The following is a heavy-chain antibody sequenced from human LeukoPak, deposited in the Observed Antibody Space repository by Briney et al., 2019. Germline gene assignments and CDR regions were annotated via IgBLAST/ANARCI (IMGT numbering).Heavy chain of an antibody. V-gene: IGHV4-59*01. CDR2: LFSRGSP. D-gene: IGHD1-1*01. CDR1: GASISTYY. J-gene: IGHJ3*02. Sequence: SETLSLTCTVSGASISTYYWSWIRQSPGKGLEWIGYLFSRGSPNYNPSLKRRVTISVDTSKNHFSLTLSSVTAADTAVYYCARLQPNSGEWAFDIWGQGTMVTGSS. CDR3: ARLQPNSGEWAFDI.